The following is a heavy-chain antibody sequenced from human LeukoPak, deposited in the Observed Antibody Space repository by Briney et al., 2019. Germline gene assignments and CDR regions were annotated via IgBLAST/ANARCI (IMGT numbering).Heavy chain of an antibody. CDR2: IYHSGNT. J-gene: IGHJ6*02. Sequence: SETLSLTCSVSGGSISSNSWWTWVRQPPGKGLEWIGEIYHSGNTNYNPSLKSRVTISLDKSNNHFSLKMNSVTAADTAVYYCARDSATTLGSYYYGLDVWGQGTTVTVSS. D-gene: IGHD5-12*01. CDR3: ARDSATTLGSYYYGLDV. V-gene: IGHV4-4*02. CDR1: GGSISSNSW.